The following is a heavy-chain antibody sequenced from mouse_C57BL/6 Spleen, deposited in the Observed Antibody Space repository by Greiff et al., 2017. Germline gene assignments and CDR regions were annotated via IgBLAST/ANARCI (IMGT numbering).Heavy chain of an antibody. D-gene: IGHD1-1*02. Sequence: EVHLVESEGGLVQPGSSMKLSCTASGFTFSDYYMAWVRQVPEKGLEWVANINYDGSSTYYLDSLKSRFIISRDNAKNILYLQMSSLKSEDTATYYCARGGGYWYFDVWGTGTTVTVSS. V-gene: IGHV5-16*01. J-gene: IGHJ1*03. CDR3: ARGGGYWYFDV. CDR1: GFTFSDYY. CDR2: INYDGSST.